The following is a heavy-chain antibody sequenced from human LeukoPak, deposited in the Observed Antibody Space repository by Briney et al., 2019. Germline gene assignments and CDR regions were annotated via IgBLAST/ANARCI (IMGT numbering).Heavy chain of an antibody. CDR1: GFTFSSSW. CDR3: ARDIVVGD. J-gene: IGHJ4*02. D-gene: IGHD3-16*02. V-gene: IGHV3-7*01. CDR2: IKQDGSEK. Sequence: GGSLRLSCAASGFTFSSSWMNWVRQAPGKGLEWVANIKQDGSEKYYVDSVKGRFTISRDNAKNSLFLQMNSLRVEDTAVYYCARDIVVGDWGQGTLVTVSS.